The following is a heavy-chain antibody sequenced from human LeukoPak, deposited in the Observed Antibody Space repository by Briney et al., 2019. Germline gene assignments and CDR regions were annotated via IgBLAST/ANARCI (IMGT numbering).Heavy chain of an antibody. CDR3: ARTPYNWNDWGYFDY. V-gene: IGHV1-2*02. J-gene: IGHJ4*02. D-gene: IGHD1-20*01. CDR1: GYTFTGYY. CDR2: INSNSGGT. Sequence: ASVKVSCKASGYTFTGYYMHWVRQAPGQGLEWMGWINSNSGGTNYAQKFQGRVTMTRDTSISTAYMELSRLRSDDTAVYYCARTPYNWNDWGYFDYWGQGTLVTVSS.